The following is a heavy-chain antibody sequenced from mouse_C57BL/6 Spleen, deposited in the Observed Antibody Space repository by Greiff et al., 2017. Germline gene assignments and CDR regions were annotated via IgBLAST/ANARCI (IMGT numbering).Heavy chain of an antibody. CDR2: INPGSGGT. CDR3: ARWGSYYFDY. J-gene: IGHJ2*01. V-gene: IGHV1-54*01. Sequence: QVQLQQSGAELVRPGTSVKVSCKASGYAFTNYLIEWVKQRPGQGLEWIGVINPGSGGTNYNEKFKGKATLTADKSSSTAYMQLSSLPSEDSAVYFCARWGSYYFDYWGQGTTLTVSS. CDR1: GYAFTNYL.